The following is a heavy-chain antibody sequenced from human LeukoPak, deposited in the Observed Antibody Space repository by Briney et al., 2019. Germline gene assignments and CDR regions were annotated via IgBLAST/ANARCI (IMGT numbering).Heavy chain of an antibody. D-gene: IGHD3-10*01. CDR1: GYTFTSYG. Sequence: ASVKVSCKASGYTFTSYGISWVRQAPGQGLEWMGWISAYNGITNYAQSLQGRVIMTTDASTRTAYMELRSLRSDGTAVYYCARDPDYYGSGENFDYWGQGTLVTVSS. J-gene: IGHJ4*02. CDR2: ISAYNGIT. V-gene: IGHV1-18*01. CDR3: ARDPDYYGSGENFDY.